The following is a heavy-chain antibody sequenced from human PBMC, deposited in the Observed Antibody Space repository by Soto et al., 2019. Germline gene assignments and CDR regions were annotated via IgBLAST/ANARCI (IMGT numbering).Heavy chain of an antibody. Sequence: QLGGSLRLSCAASGFTFDDYAMHWVRQAPGKGLEWVSGISWNSGSIGYADSVKGRFTISRDNAKNSLYLQMNSLRAEDTALYYCAKDYDYIWGSYRYFDYWGQGTLVTVSS. V-gene: IGHV3-9*01. CDR3: AKDYDYIWGSYRYFDY. CDR1: GFTFDDYA. D-gene: IGHD3-16*02. CDR2: ISWNSGSI. J-gene: IGHJ4*02.